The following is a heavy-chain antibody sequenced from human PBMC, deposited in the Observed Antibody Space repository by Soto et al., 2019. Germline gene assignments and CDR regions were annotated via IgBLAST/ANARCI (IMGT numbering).Heavy chain of an antibody. CDR1: GGSISSGGYS. V-gene: IGHV4-30-2*01. Sequence: TSETLSLTCAVSGGSISSGGYSWSWIRQPPGKGLEWIGYIYHSGSTYYNPSLKSRVTISVDRSKNQFSLKLSSVTAADTAVYYCARVPDRWGQGTLVTVAS. J-gene: IGHJ5*02. CDR3: ARVPDR. D-gene: IGHD2-2*01. CDR2: IYHSGST.